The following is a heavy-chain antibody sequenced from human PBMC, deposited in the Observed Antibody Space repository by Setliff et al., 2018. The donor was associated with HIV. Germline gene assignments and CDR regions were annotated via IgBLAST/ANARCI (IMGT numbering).Heavy chain of an antibody. CDR1: GGSFSCYH. V-gene: IGHV4-34*10. J-gene: IGHJ3*02. CDR3: AKVFVFGIDAFDI. CDR2: INHTGNT. Sequence: SETLSRTCDVYGGSFSCYHWNWIRKFTGKGLEWIGEINHTGNTQYNPSLKSRVTMSEETSKNALYLQMSSLRDEDTAVYYCAKVFVFGIDAFDIWGQGTMVTVSS. D-gene: IGHD3-10*02.